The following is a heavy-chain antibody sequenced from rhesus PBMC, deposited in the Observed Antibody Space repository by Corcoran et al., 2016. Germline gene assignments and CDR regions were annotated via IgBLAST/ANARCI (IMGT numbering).Heavy chain of an antibody. CDR2: IRGSSGST. CDR3: ASSIVAAAGTDY. D-gene: IGHD6-25*01. Sequence: QVQLQESGPGLVKPSETLSLTCAVSGGSFSGYYGGWIRQPPGKGLEWIGYIRGSSGSTDYNPSLKSRVPISTDTSKNQFSLKLSSVTAADTAMYYCASSIVAAAGTDYWGQGVLVTVSS. J-gene: IGHJ4*01. V-gene: IGHV4-165*01. CDR1: GGSFSGYY.